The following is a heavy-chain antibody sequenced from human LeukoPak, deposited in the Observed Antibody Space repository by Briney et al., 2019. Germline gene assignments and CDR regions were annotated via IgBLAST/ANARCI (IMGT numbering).Heavy chain of an antibody. CDR1: GFTFSSYW. CDR2: IKADGSEK. CDR3: ARDSPLYLS. D-gene: IGHD3-16*01. Sequence: GGSLRLSCAASGFTFSSYWMTWVRQAPGKGLEWVANIKADGSEKYYVDSVKGRFTISRDNAKNSLYLQMNSLRADDTAVYYCARDSPLYLSWGQGTLVTVCS. V-gene: IGHV3-7*01. J-gene: IGHJ4*02.